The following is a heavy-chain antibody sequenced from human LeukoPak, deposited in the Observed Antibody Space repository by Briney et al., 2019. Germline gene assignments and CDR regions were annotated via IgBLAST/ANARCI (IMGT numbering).Heavy chain of an antibody. CDR3: ARIISGWSAFDI. CDR2: IGGRGVDI. Sequence: SGGSLRLSCAASGFTFSSYAMSWVRQAPGKGLEWVSAIGGRGVDIYYADSVKGRFTISRDNSKNTLYLQVKSLRAEDTAVFYCARIISGWSAFDIWGQGTMVTVSS. V-gene: IGHV3-23*01. D-gene: IGHD6-19*01. CDR1: GFTFSSYA. J-gene: IGHJ3*02.